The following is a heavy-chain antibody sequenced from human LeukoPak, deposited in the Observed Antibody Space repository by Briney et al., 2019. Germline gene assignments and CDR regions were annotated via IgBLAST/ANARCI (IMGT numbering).Heavy chain of an antibody. V-gene: IGHV4-59*01. CDR2: IYYSGST. Sequence: SETLSLTCTVSGGSISSYYWSWIRQPPGKGLEWIGYIYYSGSTNYNPSLKSRVTISVDTSKNQFSLKLSSVTAADTAVYYCARDPGYSSSWYLDYWGQGTLVTVSS. J-gene: IGHJ4*02. CDR1: GGSISSYY. D-gene: IGHD6-13*01. CDR3: ARDPGYSSSWYLDY.